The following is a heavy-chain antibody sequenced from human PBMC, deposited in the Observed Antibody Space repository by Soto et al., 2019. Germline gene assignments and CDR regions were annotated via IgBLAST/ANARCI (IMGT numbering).Heavy chain of an antibody. V-gene: IGHV1-46*01. Sequence: ASVKVSCKASGYTFTSYYMHWVRQAPGQGLEWMGIINPSGGSTSYAQKFQGRVTMTRDTSTSTVYMELSSLRSEDTAVYYCASGYYGSGSPSLYDAFDIWGQGTMVTVSS. CDR2: INPSGGST. CDR3: ASGYYGSGSPSLYDAFDI. D-gene: IGHD3-10*01. CDR1: GYTFTSYY. J-gene: IGHJ3*02.